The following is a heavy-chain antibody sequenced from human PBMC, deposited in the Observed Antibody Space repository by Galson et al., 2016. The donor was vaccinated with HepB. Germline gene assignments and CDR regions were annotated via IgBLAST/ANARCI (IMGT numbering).Heavy chain of an antibody. V-gene: IGHV3-48*01. Sequence: SLRLSCAASGFTISSYSMNWVRQAPGKGLEWVSYISGSSSTIYYADSVKGRFTISRDNAKNTLYLQMNTLRAEDTAVYYCANTYLNAFDIWGQGTKVTVSS. D-gene: IGHD2-2*01. J-gene: IGHJ3*02. CDR2: ISGSSSTI. CDR3: ANTYLNAFDI. CDR1: GFTISSYS.